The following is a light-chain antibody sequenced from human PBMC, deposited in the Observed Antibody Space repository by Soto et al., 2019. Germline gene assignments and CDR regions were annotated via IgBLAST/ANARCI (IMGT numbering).Light chain of an antibody. V-gene: IGKV3-15*01. CDR2: GAS. Sequence: EIVMTQSPATLSVSPGERATLSCRASQSVSSNLAWYLQKPGQAPRLLIYGASTRATGIPARFSGSGSGTEFTLTISSLQSEDFAVYYCQHSNNWPRTFGQGTKVEIK. CDR1: QSVSSN. CDR3: QHSNNWPRT. J-gene: IGKJ1*01.